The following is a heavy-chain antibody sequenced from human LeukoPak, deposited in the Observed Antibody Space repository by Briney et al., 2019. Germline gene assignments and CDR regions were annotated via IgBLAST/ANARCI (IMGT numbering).Heavy chain of an antibody. D-gene: IGHD2-21*02. CDR1: GGSISSYY. CDR3: AREPKPYCGGDCPDAFDI. CDR2: IYYSGST. J-gene: IGHJ3*02. V-gene: IGHV4-59*01. Sequence: SETLSLTCTVSGGSISSYYWSWIRQPPGKGLEWIGYIYYSGSTSYNPSLKSRVTISVDTSKNQFSLKLSSVTAADTAVYYCAREPKPYCGGDCPDAFDIWGQGTMVTVSS.